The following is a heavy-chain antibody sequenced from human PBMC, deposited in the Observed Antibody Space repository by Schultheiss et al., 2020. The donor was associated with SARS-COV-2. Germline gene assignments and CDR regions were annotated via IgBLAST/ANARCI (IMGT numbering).Heavy chain of an antibody. J-gene: IGHJ2*01. Sequence: SETLSLTCTVSGGSISSYYWSWIRQPPGKGLEWIGYIYYSGSTNYNPALKSRVTISVDTSKNQFSLKLSSVTAADTAVYYCARTAAGDFWSVAQNYWYFDLWGRGTVVTVSS. V-gene: IGHV4-59*01. CDR3: ARTAAGDFWSVAQNYWYFDL. CDR1: GGSISSYY. D-gene: IGHD3-3*01. CDR2: IYYSGST.